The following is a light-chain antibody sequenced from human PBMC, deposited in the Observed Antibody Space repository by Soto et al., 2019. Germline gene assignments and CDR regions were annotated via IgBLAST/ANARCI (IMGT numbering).Light chain of an antibody. V-gene: IGLV2-11*01. CDR1: SSVVGGYNY. CDR3: CSYAGSYTLV. CDR2: DVS. J-gene: IGLJ1*01. Sequence: QSVLTQPRSVSGSPGQSVTISCTGTSSVVGGYNYVSWYQQHPGKAPKLMIYDVSKRPSGAPDRFSGSKSGNTASLTISGLQAEDEADYYCCSYAGSYTLVFGTGTKVTVL.